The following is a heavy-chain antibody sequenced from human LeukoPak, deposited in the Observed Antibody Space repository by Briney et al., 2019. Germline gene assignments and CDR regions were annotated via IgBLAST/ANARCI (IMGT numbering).Heavy chain of an antibody. CDR2: INERGTDS. Sequence: PGGSLRLSCTASGFTFSGHWIHWVRQPPGMGLVWVSRINERGTDSMYAESVKGRFTISRDNAKNTVYLQMNSLRAEDTAVYYCAKPMVRGVIIKVDFDYWGQGTLVTVSS. J-gene: IGHJ4*02. D-gene: IGHD3-10*01. CDR1: GFTFSGHW. V-gene: IGHV3-74*03. CDR3: AKPMVRGVIIKVDFDY.